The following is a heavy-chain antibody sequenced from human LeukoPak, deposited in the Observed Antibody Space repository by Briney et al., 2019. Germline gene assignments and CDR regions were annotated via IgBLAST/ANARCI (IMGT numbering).Heavy chain of an antibody. CDR1: GGSISSYY. V-gene: IGHV4-59*08. D-gene: IGHD2-2*01. Sequence: PSETLSLTCTVPGGSISSYYWGWIRQPPGKGLEWIGYIYYSGSTNYNPSLKSRVTISVDTSKNQFSLKLSSVTAADTAVYYCARLGRTSYWYFDLWGRGTLVTVSS. CDR3: ARLGRTSYWYFDL. CDR2: IYYSGST. J-gene: IGHJ2*01.